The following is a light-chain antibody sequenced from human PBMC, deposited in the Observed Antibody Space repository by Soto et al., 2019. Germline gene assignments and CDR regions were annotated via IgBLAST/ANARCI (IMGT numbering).Light chain of an antibody. CDR1: SSNIGGNS. CDR2: DDD. CDR3: GSWDSSLSAYV. V-gene: IGLV1-51*01. J-gene: IGLJ1*01. Sequence: QSVMTQPPSVSAAPGRKVTISCSGSSSNIGGNSVSWYQQLPGTAPKLLIYDDDKRPSGIPDRFSGSKSGTSATLGITGFQTGDEADYYCGSWDSSLSAYVFATGTKLTVL.